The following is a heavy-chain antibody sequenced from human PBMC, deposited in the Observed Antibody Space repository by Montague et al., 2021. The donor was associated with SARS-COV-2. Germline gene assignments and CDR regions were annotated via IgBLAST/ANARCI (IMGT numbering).Heavy chain of an antibody. CDR3: ARIPLTYYYDSSGYFDY. Sequence: SETLSLTCTVSGGSISSSNYYWGWIRQPPGKGLEWIGSTYYSGSTYYNPSLKSRVTISVDTSKSQFSLKLTSVTAADTAVYYCARIPLTYYYDSSGYFDYWGQGTLVTVSS. D-gene: IGHD3-22*01. CDR1: GGSISSSNYY. CDR2: TYYSGST. V-gene: IGHV4-39*01. J-gene: IGHJ4*02.